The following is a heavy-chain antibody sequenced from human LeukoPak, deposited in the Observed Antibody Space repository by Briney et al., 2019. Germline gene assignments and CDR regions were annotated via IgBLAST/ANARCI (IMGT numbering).Heavy chain of an antibody. D-gene: IGHD2-15*01. V-gene: IGHV1-2*02. Sequence: RASVKVSCKASGYTFTGYYMHWVRQAPGQGLEWMGWINPNSGGTNYAQKFQGRVTMTRDTSISTAYMELSRLRSDDTAVYYCATTGGYCSGGSCYALYYYMDVWGKGTTVTVSS. CDR2: INPNSGGT. CDR3: ATTGGYCSGGSCYALYYYMDV. CDR1: GYTFTGYY. J-gene: IGHJ6*03.